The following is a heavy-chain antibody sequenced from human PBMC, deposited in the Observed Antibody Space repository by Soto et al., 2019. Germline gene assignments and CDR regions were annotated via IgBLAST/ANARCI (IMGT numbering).Heavy chain of an antibody. V-gene: IGHV1-8*01. CDR1: GYTFTSYD. CDR2: MNPHSGNA. CDR3: ARQKVEASDY. Sequence: QVQLVQSGAEVKKPGASVKVSCKASGYTFTSYDINWVRQATGQGLEWMGWMNPHSGNAGYAQKLQGCVTMTMNTSISTADMELGILRSEDAAVYYCARQKVEASDYWGQGTLVTVSS. D-gene: IGHD2-15*01. J-gene: IGHJ4*02.